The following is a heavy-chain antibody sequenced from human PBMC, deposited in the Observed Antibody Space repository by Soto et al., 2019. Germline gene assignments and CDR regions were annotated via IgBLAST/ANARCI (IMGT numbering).Heavy chain of an antibody. J-gene: IGHJ4*02. V-gene: IGHV3-13*04. Sequence: GGSLRLSCSASGFNSSSYDMPWVRQGTGKGLEWVSAIGTTGDPYYAGSVKGRFTIARENAKNSLYLQMNSLRAGDTAIYFCARAIGPTLFNYWGQGTLVTVSS. CDR2: IGTTGDP. D-gene: IGHD3-22*01. CDR1: GFNSSSYD. CDR3: ARAIGPTLFNY.